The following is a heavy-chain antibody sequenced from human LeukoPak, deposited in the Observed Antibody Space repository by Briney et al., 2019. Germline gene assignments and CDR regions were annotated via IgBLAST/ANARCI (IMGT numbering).Heavy chain of an antibody. CDR1: GFTFSSYA. Sequence: GGSLRLSCAASGFTFSSYAMSWVRQAPGKGLEWVSAISGSGGSTYYADSVKGRFTISRDNSKNTRYLQMNSLRAEDTAVYYWATRYCSSTSCLVYFDYWGQGTLVTVSS. D-gene: IGHD2-2*01. CDR3: ATRYCSSTSCLVYFDY. V-gene: IGHV3-23*01. J-gene: IGHJ4*02. CDR2: ISGSGGST.